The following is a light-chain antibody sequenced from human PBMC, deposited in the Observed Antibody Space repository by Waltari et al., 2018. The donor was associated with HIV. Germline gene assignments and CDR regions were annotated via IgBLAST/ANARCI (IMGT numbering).Light chain of an antibody. V-gene: IGKV4-1*01. J-gene: IGKJ1*01. CDR2: WAS. CDR1: QSVLYASDNKNY. Sequence: DIMMTQSPDSLAVSLGERATINCRSSQSVLYASDNKNYLAWYQQKPEQPPKVLIYWASFRESGVPDRFSGRGSGTVFTLTINNVQAEDVATYYCHQYYATSWTFGRGTRVEI. CDR3: HQYYATSWT.